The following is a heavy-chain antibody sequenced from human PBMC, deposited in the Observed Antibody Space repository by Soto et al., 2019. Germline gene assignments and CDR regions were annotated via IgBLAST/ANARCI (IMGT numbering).Heavy chain of an antibody. J-gene: IGHJ4*02. Sequence: GGSLRLSCAASGFTFDDYAMHWVRQAPGKGLEWVSGISWNSGSIGYADSVKGRFTISRDNAKNYLYLQMNSLRAEDTALYYCAKGDLTTVTTFDYWGQGTLVTVSS. CDR2: ISWNSGSI. D-gene: IGHD4-17*01. CDR1: GFTFDDYA. CDR3: AKGDLTTVTTFDY. V-gene: IGHV3-9*01.